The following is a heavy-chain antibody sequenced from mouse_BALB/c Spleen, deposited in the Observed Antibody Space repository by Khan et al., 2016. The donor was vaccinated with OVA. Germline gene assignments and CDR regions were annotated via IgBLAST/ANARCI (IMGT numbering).Heavy chain of an antibody. J-gene: IGHJ4*01. Sequence: DLVKPGASVKLSCKASGYTFTSYWFNWINQRPGQGLEWIGLIAPGSGSSYYCELFKGKATLTVDTTSRTVSTQISSLSYEASDVSFCAGSGYCGRGLYAMDYWGQGASGTVSS. D-gene: IGHD1-1*01. V-gene: IGHV1S41*01. CDR2: IAPGSGSS. CDR1: GYTFTSYW. CDR3: AGSGYCGRGLYAMDY.